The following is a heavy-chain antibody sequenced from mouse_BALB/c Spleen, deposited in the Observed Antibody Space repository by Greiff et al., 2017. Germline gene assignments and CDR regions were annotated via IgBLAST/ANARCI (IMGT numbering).Heavy chain of an antibody. CDR1: GFSLTSYG. CDR3: ARDDGNHRFAY. J-gene: IGHJ3*01. D-gene: IGHD2-1*01. Sequence: VQLKQSGPGLVAPSQSLSITCTVSGFSLTSYGVHWVRQPPGKGLEWLGVIWAGGSTNYNSALMSRLSISKDNSKSQVFLKMNSLQTDDTAMYYCARDDGNHRFAYWGQGTLVTVSA. V-gene: IGHV2-9*02. CDR2: IWAGGST.